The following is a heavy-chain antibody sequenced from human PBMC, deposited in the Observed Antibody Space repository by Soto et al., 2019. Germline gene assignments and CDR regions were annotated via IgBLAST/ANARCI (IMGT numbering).Heavy chain of an antibody. CDR3: ARDYGPHFWSGSIGGGFYYYYYGMDF. Sequence: SVKVSCKASGGTFSSYAISWVRQAPGQGLEWMGGIIPIFGTANYAQKFQGRVTITADESTSTAYMELSSLRSEDTAVYYCARDYGPHFWSGSIGGGFYYYYYGMDFWGQGTTVTVSS. CDR1: GGTFSSYA. V-gene: IGHV1-69*13. J-gene: IGHJ6*02. D-gene: IGHD3-3*02. CDR2: IIPIFGTA.